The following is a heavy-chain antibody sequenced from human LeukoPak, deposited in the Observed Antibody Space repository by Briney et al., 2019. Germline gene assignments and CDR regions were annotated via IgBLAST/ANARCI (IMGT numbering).Heavy chain of an antibody. Sequence: GGSLRLSCAASGFTFSSYSMNWVRQAPGKGLEWVSSISSSSSYIYYADPVKGRFTISRDNAKNSLYLQMNSLRAEDTAVYYCARVAYGSGSYYPNWGRGTLVTVSS. D-gene: IGHD3-10*01. J-gene: IGHJ4*02. CDR1: GFTFSSYS. CDR2: ISSSSSYI. CDR3: ARVAYGSGSYYPN. V-gene: IGHV3-21*01.